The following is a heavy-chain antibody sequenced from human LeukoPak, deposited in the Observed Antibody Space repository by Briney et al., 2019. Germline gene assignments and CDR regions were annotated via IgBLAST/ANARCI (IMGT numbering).Heavy chain of an antibody. CDR1: GFTFSSYA. V-gene: IGHV3-30-3*01. D-gene: IGHD6-19*01. Sequence: GGSLRLSCAASGFTFSSYAMHWVRQAPGKGLEWVAVISNDGSNKYYADSVKGRFTISRDNSKNTLYLQMNSLRAEDTAVYYCARAYSSGWYYFDYWGQGTLVTVSS. J-gene: IGHJ4*02. CDR3: ARAYSSGWYYFDY. CDR2: ISNDGSNK.